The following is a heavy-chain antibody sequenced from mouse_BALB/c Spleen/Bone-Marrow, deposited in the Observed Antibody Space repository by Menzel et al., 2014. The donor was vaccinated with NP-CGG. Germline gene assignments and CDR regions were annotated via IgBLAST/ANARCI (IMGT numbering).Heavy chain of an antibody. V-gene: IGHV1-80*01. CDR1: GYAFSVYW. Sequence: LVESGAELVRPGSSVKISCKASGYAFSVYWMNWVKQRPGQGLEWIGQIYPRDGDTNYNGKFKGRATLAADKSSNTAYMQLSSLTSEDSAVYFCARGGISVDYWGQGTTLTVSS. CDR2: IYPRDGDT. J-gene: IGHJ2*01. CDR3: ARGGISVDY.